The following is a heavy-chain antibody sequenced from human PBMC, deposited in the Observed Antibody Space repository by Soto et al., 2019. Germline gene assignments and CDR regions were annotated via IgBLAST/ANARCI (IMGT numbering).Heavy chain of an antibody. Sequence: QVQLVQSGAEVKKPGSSVKVSCKASGGTISSYTISWVRQAPGQGLEWMGRIIPILGIANYAQKFQGRVTMTADKSTSTAYMELSSLRAEDTAVYYWASASDYGPDYWGQGTLVTVSS. J-gene: IGHJ4*02. CDR3: ASASDYGPDY. CDR2: IIPILGIA. CDR1: GGTISSYT. D-gene: IGHD4-17*01. V-gene: IGHV1-69*02.